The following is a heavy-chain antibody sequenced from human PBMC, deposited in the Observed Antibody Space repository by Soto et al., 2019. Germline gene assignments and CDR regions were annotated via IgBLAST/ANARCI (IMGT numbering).Heavy chain of an antibody. D-gene: IGHD6-19*01. CDR1: GFTFSSYA. J-gene: IGHJ4*02. Sequence: EVQLLESGGGLVQPGGSLRLSCAASGFTFSSYAMSWVRQAPGKGLEWVSAISGSGGSTYYADSVKGRFTISRDNSKNTLYLQMNSLSAEDTAVYYCAKELRGGGVAVAGYFDYWGQGTLVTVSS. CDR2: ISGSGGST. V-gene: IGHV3-23*01. CDR3: AKELRGGGVAVAGYFDY.